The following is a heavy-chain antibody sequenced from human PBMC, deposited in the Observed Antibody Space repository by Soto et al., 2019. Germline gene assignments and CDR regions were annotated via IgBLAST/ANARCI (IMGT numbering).Heavy chain of an antibody. J-gene: IGHJ6*02. CDR1: GFTFSSYA. CDR3: ARNYYGSGMGMDV. D-gene: IGHD3-10*01. Sequence: GGSLRLSCAASGFTFSSYAMHWVRQAPGKGLEWVAVISYDGSNKYYADSVKGRFTISRDNSKNTLYLQMNSLRAEDTAVYYCARNYYGSGMGMDVWGQGTTVTVSS. V-gene: IGHV3-30-3*01. CDR2: ISYDGSNK.